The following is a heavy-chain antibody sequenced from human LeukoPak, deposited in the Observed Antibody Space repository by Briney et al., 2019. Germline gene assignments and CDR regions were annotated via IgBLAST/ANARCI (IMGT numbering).Heavy chain of an antibody. CDR3: ARGPNYYYHMDV. CDR1: GYTFTSYD. CDR2: LNPNSGNT. J-gene: IGHJ6*03. V-gene: IGHV1-8*01. Sequence: ASVKVSCKASGYTFTSYDIKWARQATGQGLEWMGWLNPNSGNTGYAQKFQGRVTVTRDTSISTAYMELTGLRSEDTGVYYCARGPNYYYHMDVWGKGTTVTVSS.